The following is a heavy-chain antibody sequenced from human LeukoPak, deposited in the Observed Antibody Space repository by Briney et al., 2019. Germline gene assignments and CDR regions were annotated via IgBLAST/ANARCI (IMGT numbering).Heavy chain of an antibody. D-gene: IGHD3-22*01. J-gene: IGHJ4*02. CDR3: AKLSDSRGYYFWSVIDY. V-gene: IGHV3-23*01. Sequence: GGSLRLSCAASGFTFSSYAMSWVRQAPGKGLQWVSAISGSGGSTYYADSVKGRFTISRDNSKNTLFLQMNSLRAEDTAVYYCAKLSDSRGYYFWSVIDYWGQGTLVTVSS. CDR2: ISGSGGST. CDR1: GFTFSSYA.